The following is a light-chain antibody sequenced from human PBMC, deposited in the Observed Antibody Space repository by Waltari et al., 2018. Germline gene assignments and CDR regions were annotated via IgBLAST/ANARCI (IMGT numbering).Light chain of an antibody. J-gene: IGKJ2*01. CDR3: QQYSSSVMYT. Sequence: EIVLTQSPGTLSLSPGERATLPCRASQSVSNNYLAWYQQKPGQALRLLIYGSSSRATGIPDRFSGSGSGTDFTLTISRLEPEDFAVYYCQQYSSSVMYTFGQGTNLEIQ. CDR1: QSVSNNY. CDR2: GSS. V-gene: IGKV3-20*01.